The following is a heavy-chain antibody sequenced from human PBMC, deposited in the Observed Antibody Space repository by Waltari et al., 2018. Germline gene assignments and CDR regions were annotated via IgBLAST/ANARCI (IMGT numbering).Heavy chain of an antibody. CDR1: GFTFRSYG. J-gene: IGHJ4*02. CDR2: RGYDGSNK. CDR3: AGNEAIFGVVIRLDY. V-gene: IGHV3-30*02. Sequence: QVQLVESGGGVVQPGGSLRLSCAASGFTFRSYGMHWVRHAPGKGLEWVAVRGYDGSNKYDSDSVKGGLTISRYNSKNTLYLQMNSLRAEETAVYYCAGNEAIFGVVIRLDYWGQGTLVTVSS. D-gene: IGHD3-3*01.